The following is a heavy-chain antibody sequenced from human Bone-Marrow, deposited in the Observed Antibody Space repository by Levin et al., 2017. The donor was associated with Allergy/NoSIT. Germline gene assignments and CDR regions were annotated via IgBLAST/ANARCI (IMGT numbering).Heavy chain of an antibody. J-gene: IGHJ1*01. CDR1: GGSISTYN. Sequence: SETLSLTCTISGGSISTYNWMWIRQPAAKGLEWLGRIHASGNTNYKSSLLSRISMSIDTSKNQFSLKLTSVTAADSAVYYCARDAGKAHWGQGTQVIVSS. CDR3: ARDAGKAH. V-gene: IGHV4-4*07. CDR2: IHASGNT.